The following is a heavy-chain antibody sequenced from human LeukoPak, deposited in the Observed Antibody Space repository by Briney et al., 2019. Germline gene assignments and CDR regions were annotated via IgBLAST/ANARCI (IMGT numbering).Heavy chain of an antibody. V-gene: IGHV3-23*01. CDR2: INYSGGST. CDR3: AKDVRLRLGELSLGTVPNHYFDY. J-gene: IGHJ4*02. D-gene: IGHD3-16*02. CDR1: GFTFSSYA. Sequence: PGGSLRLSCAASGFTFSSYAMSWVRQAPGKGLEWVSAINYSGGSTYYADSVRGRFTISRDNSKNTLYLQMNSLRAEDTAVYYCAKDVRLRLGELSLGTVPNHYFDYWGQGTLVTVSS.